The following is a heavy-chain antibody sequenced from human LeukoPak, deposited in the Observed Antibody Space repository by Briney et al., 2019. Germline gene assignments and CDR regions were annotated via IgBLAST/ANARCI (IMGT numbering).Heavy chain of an antibody. CDR3: ARDRSGDYYFDY. CDR1: GFTFSNYA. D-gene: IGHD4-17*01. J-gene: IGHJ4*02. Sequence: GGSLRLSCAASGFTFSNYAVNWVRQAPGKGLEWVSTIRVNGDSTFYADSVKGRFTISRDNSKNTLYLQMNSLRVEDAAVYYCARDRSGDYYFDYWGQGTLVTVSS. V-gene: IGHV3-23*01. CDR2: IRVNGDST.